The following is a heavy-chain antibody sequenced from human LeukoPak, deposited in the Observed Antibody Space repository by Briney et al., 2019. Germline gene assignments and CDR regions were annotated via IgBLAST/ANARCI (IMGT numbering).Heavy chain of an antibody. D-gene: IGHD3-22*01. J-gene: IGHJ6*02. Sequence: GGSLRLSCAASGNYWMHWVRQAPGKGLVWVSHINSDGSWTSYADSVKGRFTISRDNSKNTLYLQMNSLRAEDTAVYYCARDYYYDSSGYYLPYYYYYGMDVWGQGTTVTVSS. CDR3: ARDYYYDSSGYYLPYYYYYGMDV. CDR2: INSDGSWT. CDR1: GNYW. V-gene: IGHV3-74*01.